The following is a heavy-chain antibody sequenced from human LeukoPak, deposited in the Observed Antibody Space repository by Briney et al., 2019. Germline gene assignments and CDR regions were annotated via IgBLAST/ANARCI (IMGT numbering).Heavy chain of an antibody. D-gene: IGHD3-10*01. CDR3: ARYLWFGVAHPYYFDY. J-gene: IGHJ4*02. CDR1: GYTFSSYY. V-gene: IGHV1-46*01. CDR2: ISPSGGST. Sequence: ASVKVSCKASGYTFSSYYMHWVRQAPGQGLEWLAIISPSGGSTTYAQKFQGRVTMTRDTSRSTVYMELSSLRSEDTAVYYCARYLWFGVAHPYYFDYWGQGTLVTVSS.